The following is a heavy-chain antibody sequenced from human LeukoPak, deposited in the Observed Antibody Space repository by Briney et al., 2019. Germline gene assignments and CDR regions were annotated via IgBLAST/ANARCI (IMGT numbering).Heavy chain of an antibody. V-gene: IGHV5-51*01. D-gene: IGHD5-24*01. CDR1: GYRFTSYW. CDR3: ARRRDGYNYVGTDY. J-gene: IGHJ4*02. CDR2: IYPSDSDT. Sequence: GESLKISCKGSGYRFTSYWIGWVRQMPGKGLEWMGIIYPSDSDTRYSPSFQGQVSISADKSISAAYLQWSSLKASDTAMYYCARRRDGYNYVGTDYWGQGTLVTVSS.